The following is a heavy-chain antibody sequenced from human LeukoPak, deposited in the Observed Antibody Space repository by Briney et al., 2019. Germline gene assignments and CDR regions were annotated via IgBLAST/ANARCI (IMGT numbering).Heavy chain of an antibody. D-gene: IGHD2-15*01. V-gene: IGHV3-21*01. CDR1: GFTFSSYS. Sequence: GGSLRLSCAASGFTFSSYSMNWVRQAPGKGLEWVSSISISSSYIYYADSVKGRFTISRDNAKNSLYLQMNSLRAEDTAVYYCARAWWCSGCSCYPFFYGMDVWGQGTTVTVSS. J-gene: IGHJ6*02. CDR2: ISISSSYI. CDR3: ARAWWCSGCSCYPFFYGMDV.